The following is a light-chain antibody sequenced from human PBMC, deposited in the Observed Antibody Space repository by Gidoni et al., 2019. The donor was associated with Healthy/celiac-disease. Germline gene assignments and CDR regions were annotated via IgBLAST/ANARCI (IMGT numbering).Light chain of an antibody. CDR1: QDISNY. CDR3: QQLHT. V-gene: IGKV1-33*01. CDR2: DAS. J-gene: IGKJ3*01. Sequence: DIQMTQSPSSLSASVGDRVTITCQASQDISNYLNWYQQKPGKAPKLLIYDASNLETGVPSRCSGSGSGTDFTFTISSLQPEDIATYYCQQLHTFGPGTKVDIK.